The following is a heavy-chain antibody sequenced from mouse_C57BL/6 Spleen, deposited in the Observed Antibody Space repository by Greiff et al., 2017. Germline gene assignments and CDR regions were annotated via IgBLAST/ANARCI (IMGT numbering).Heavy chain of an antibody. V-gene: IGHV1-55*01. CDR3: ANDYDVVTWFAY. J-gene: IGHJ3*01. CDR2: IYPGSGST. Sequence: QVQLQQPGAELVKPGASVKMSCKASGYTFTSYWITWVKQRPGQGLEWIGDIYPGSGSTNYNEKFKSKATLTVATSSSTAYMQLSSLTSEDSAVYYCANDYDVVTWFAYWGQGTLVTVSA. CDR1: GYTFTSYW. D-gene: IGHD2-4*01.